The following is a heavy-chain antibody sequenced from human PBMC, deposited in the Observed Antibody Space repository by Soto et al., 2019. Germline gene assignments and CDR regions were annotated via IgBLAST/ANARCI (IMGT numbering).Heavy chain of an antibody. CDR1: GGSISSGDYS. V-gene: IGHV4-30-4*01. D-gene: IGHD4-4*01. Sequence: SETLSLTCTVSGGSISSGDYSWRWIRQPPGKGLEWIGYIYYSGSTYYNPSLKSRVTISVDTSKNQFSLKLSSVTAADTAVHSCARGGDDGLGTVSWFDHWGQGTLVTVSS. CDR3: ARGGDDGLGTVSWFDH. J-gene: IGHJ5*01. CDR2: IYYSGST.